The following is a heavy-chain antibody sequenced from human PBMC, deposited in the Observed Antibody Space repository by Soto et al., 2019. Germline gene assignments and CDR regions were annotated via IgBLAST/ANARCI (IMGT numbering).Heavy chain of an antibody. D-gene: IGHD2-21*02. J-gene: IGHJ4*02. Sequence: SETLSLTCIVSGESISSSSYYWGWIRQPPGKGLEWIGSIYYSGRTYYNPSFKSRVTISIDTSKNQFSLKLSSVTAADTAVYYCARQRTTVVTQAYFDHWGQGALVTVSS. CDR3: ARQRTTVVTQAYFDH. CDR2: IYYSGRT. CDR1: GESISSSSYY. V-gene: IGHV4-39*01.